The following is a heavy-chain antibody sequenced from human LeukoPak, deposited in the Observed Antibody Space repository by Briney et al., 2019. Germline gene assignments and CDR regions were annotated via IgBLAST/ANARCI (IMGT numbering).Heavy chain of an antibody. Sequence: SETLSLTCAVYGGSFGGYYWSWIRQPPGKGLEWIGEINHSGSTNYNPSLKSRVTISVDTSKNQFSLKLSSVTAADTAVYYCARRPIAAAGYFDYWGQGTLVTVSS. J-gene: IGHJ4*02. CDR2: INHSGST. CDR1: GGSFGGYY. CDR3: ARRPIAAAGYFDY. D-gene: IGHD6-13*01. V-gene: IGHV4-34*01.